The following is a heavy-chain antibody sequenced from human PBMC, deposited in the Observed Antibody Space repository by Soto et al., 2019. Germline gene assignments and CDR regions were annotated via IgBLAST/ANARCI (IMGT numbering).Heavy chain of an antibody. CDR3: SRLRDVTIFGLVIPGGMDV. CDR2: IYPGDSDT. CDR1: GYSFTSYW. V-gene: IGHV5-51*01. J-gene: IGHJ6*01. Sequence: GESLKISCKGSGYSFTSYWIGWVRQMPGKGLEWMGIIYPGDSDTRYSPSFQGQVTISADKSISTAYLQWSSLKASDIALYYCSRLRDVTIFGLVIPGGMDVWRQGTTVTVAS. D-gene: IGHD3-3*01.